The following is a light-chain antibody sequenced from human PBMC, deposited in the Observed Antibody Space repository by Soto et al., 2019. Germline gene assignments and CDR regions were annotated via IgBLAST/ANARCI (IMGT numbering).Light chain of an antibody. CDR3: QHRSNWPSVT. Sequence: EIVLTQSPGTLSLSPGERATLSCRASQSVTINYLAWYQQKPGQAPRLLVYGASTRATGIPDRFSGSGSGTDFTLTINRLEPEDFAVYYCQHRSNWPSVTFGGGTKLEIK. V-gene: IGKV3D-20*02. CDR1: QSVTINY. CDR2: GAS. J-gene: IGKJ4*01.